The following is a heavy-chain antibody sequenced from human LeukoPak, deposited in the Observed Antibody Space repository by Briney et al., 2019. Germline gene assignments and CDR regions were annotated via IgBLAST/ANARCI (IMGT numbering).Heavy chain of an antibody. CDR1: GFTFSTYW. J-gene: IGHJ6*02. D-gene: IGHD1-20*01. CDR3: AGNNSLDYYYGMDV. CDR2: IRQDGSEK. V-gene: IGHV3-7*01. Sequence: GGSLRLSCAASGFTFSTYWMNWVRQAPGKGLEWVANIRQDGSEKYFVDSVKGRFTISRDNAKNSLYLQMNSLRAEDTAVYYCAGNNSLDYYYGMDVWGQGTTVTVSS.